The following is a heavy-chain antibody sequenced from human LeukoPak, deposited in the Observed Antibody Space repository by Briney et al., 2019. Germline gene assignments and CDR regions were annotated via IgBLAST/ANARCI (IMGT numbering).Heavy chain of an antibody. CDR1: GYTFASYD. J-gene: IGHJ4*02. D-gene: IGHD3-16*01. CDR3: ARGLRFRDYVWGSYIFPGLYYEYYFDY. V-gene: IGHV1-8*03. CDR2: MNPNSGNT. Sequence: ASVKVSCKASGYTFASYDINWVRQATGQGLEWMGWMNPNSGNTGYAQKFQGRVTITRNTSISTAYMELSSLRSEDTAVYYCARGLRFRDYVWGSYIFPGLYYEYYFDYWGQGTLVTVSS.